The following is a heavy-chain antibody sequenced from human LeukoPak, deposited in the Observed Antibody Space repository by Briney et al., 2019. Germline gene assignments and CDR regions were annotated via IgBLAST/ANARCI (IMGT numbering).Heavy chain of an antibody. D-gene: IGHD3-10*01. CDR1: GGSISSYY. Sequence: SETLSLTCTVSGGSISSYYWSWIRQPPGKGLEWIGYIYYSGSTNYNPSLKSRVTISVDTSKNQFSLKLSSVTAADTAVYYCARAAPLWFGELSGRFDPWGQGTLVTVSS. CDR2: IYYSGST. J-gene: IGHJ5*02. V-gene: IGHV4-59*01. CDR3: ARAAPLWFGELSGRFDP.